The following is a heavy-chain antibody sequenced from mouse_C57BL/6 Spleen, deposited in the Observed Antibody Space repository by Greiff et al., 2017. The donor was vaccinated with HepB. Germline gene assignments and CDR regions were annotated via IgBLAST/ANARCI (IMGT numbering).Heavy chain of an antibody. CDR1: GFNIKDDY. V-gene: IGHV14-4*01. CDR2: IDPENGDT. D-gene: IGHD1-1*01. J-gene: IGHJ2*01. Sequence: VQLQQSGAELVRPGASVKLSCTASGFNIKDDYMHRVKQRPEQGLEWIGWIDPENGDTEYASKFQGKATITADTSSNTAYLQLSSLTSEDTAVYYCTLYGSRGYWGQGTTLTVSS. CDR3: TLYGSRGY.